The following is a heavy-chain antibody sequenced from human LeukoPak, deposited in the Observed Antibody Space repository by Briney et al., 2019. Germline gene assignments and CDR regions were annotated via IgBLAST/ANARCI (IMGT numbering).Heavy chain of an antibody. Sequence: GGSLRLSCAASGFTFSSYSMNWVRQAPGKGLEWVSSISSSSSYIYYADSVKGRFTISRDNAKNSLYLQMNSLRAEDTAVYYCAKTPGGYYYDSSGYYYNYFDYWGQGTLVTVSS. J-gene: IGHJ4*02. CDR3: AKTPGGYYYDSSGYYYNYFDY. CDR2: ISSSSSYI. V-gene: IGHV3-21*04. CDR1: GFTFSSYS. D-gene: IGHD3-22*01.